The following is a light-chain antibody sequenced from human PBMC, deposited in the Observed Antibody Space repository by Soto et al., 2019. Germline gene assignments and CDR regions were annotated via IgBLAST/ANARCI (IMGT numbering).Light chain of an antibody. CDR2: EVS. J-gene: IGLJ1*01. CDR1: SSDVGGYNY. Sequence: QSVLTQPASVSGSPGQSITISCTGTSSDVGGYNYVSWYQHHPGKAPNVMIYEVSNRPSGVSNRFSGSKSGNTASLTISGLQAEDEADYYCSSYTSSTTYVFGTGTKLTVL. CDR3: SSYTSSTTYV. V-gene: IGLV2-14*01.